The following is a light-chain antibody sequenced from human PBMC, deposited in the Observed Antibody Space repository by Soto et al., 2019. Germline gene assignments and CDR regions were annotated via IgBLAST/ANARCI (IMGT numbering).Light chain of an antibody. V-gene: IGKV3-20*01. CDR1: QSVSSTY. J-gene: IGKJ1*01. CDR2: AAS. CDR3: HQYCSSST. Sequence: EIVLTQSPSTLSLSQGERATLSCRASQSVSSTYLAWYQQKPVQAPSLLIYAASKNATGIPDRVSGSGSGAAFTLAISRLEPEDFAVYYCHQYCSSSTFGQGPKVDIK.